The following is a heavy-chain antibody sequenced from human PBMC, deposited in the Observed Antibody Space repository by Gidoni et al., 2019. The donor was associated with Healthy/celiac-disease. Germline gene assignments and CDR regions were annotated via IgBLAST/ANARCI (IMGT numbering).Heavy chain of an antibody. J-gene: IGHJ4*02. V-gene: IGHV4-34*01. CDR2: INHSGST. CDR3: ARGPYYDFWSGYPYKNYFDY. CDR1: GGSFSGYY. Sequence: QVPLPQWGAGLLKPSETLSLTCAVYGGSFSGYYWSWIRQPPGKGLEWIGEINHSGSTNYNPSLKSRVTISVDTSKNQFSLKLSSVTAADTAVYYCARGPYYDFWSGYPYKNYFDYWGQGTLVTVSS. D-gene: IGHD3-3*01.